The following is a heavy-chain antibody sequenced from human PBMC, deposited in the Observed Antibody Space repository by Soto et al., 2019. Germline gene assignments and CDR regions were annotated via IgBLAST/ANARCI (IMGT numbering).Heavy chain of an antibody. CDR1: GFTFSSYA. Sequence: PGGSLRLSCAASGFTFSSYAMSWVRQPPXKGLEWVSAISVSGXSTYYAXSXXGRFTTSRDNSKNTLYLQMNSLRAEDKAVYYCAKDGGSGSYYFYLDSWGQGALVTVSS. CDR3: AKDGGSGSYYFYLDS. J-gene: IGHJ4*02. V-gene: IGHV3-23*01. D-gene: IGHD1-26*01. CDR2: ISVSGXST.